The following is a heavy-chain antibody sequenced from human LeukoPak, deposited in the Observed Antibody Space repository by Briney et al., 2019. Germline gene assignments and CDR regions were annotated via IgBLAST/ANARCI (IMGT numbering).Heavy chain of an antibody. J-gene: IGHJ4*02. D-gene: IGHD6-19*01. CDR1: GYTFTGYY. CDR3: AREPPQDISGEFDY. V-gene: IGHV1-2*02. CDR2: INPYSGGT. Sequence: ASVKVSCKASGYTFTGYYMHWVRQAPGQGLEWMGWINPYSGGTNYAQKFQGRVTVTRDTSISTAYVELSRLRSDDTAVYYCAREPPQDISGEFDYWGQGTLVTVSS.